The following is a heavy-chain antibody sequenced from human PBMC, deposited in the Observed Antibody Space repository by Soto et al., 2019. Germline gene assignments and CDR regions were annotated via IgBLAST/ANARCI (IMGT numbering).Heavy chain of an antibody. J-gene: IGHJ5*02. V-gene: IGHV1-3*01. CDR1: GYTFTSYA. D-gene: IGHD6-13*01. CDR3: ARGFWAAAGTRWFDP. CDR2: INAGNGNT. Sequence: ASVKVSCTGSGYTFTSYAMHWVRQAPGQRLEWMGWINAGNGNTKYSQKFQGRVTITRDTSASTAYMELSSLRSEDTAVYYCARGFWAAAGTRWFDPWGQGTLVNVSS.